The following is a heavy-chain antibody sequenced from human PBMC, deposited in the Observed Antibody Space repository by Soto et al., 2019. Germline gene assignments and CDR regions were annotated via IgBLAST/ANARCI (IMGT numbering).Heavy chain of an antibody. Sequence: QVQLVQSGAEVKKPGSSVKVSCKASGGTFSSYTFSWVRQAPGQGLEWMGRIIPMLGIANYAQKFQGRVTITADKSTSTAYMELSSLRTEDTAVDYCANRGYSYGFVIYWGQGTLVTVSS. CDR1: GGTFSSYT. CDR3: ANRGYSYGFVIY. CDR2: IIPMLGIA. V-gene: IGHV1-69*02. D-gene: IGHD5-18*01. J-gene: IGHJ4*02.